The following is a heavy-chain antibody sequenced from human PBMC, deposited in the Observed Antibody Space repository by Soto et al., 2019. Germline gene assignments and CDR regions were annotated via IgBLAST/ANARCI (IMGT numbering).Heavy chain of an antibody. CDR3: ARGPLYY. CDR2: IKEDGIEK. Sequence: GSSLRLSCAASGFTFSSYWMNWVRQAPGGGLEWVANIKEDGIEKTYVDSVEGRFTISRDNAKNSLDLQMNSLRAGETAVYYCARGPLYYWGQGTLVTVSS. V-gene: IGHV3-7*03. CDR1: GFTFSSYW. J-gene: IGHJ4*02.